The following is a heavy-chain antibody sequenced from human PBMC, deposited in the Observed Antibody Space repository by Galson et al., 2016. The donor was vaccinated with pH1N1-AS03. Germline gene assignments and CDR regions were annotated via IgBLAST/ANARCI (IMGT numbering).Heavy chain of an antibody. CDR3: ASGPVASEVVGAYFDY. Sequence: ETLSLTCAVSGGSISSGYWWSWVRQPPGEGLEWIGELDHSGSTNYNPSLKSRVTISVDKSKNQFSLRLTSVTAADTAMYYCASGPVASEVVGAYFDYWGPGTLVTVSS. CDR2: LDHSGST. J-gene: IGHJ4*02. CDR1: GGSISSGYW. V-gene: IGHV4-4*02. D-gene: IGHD1-26*01.